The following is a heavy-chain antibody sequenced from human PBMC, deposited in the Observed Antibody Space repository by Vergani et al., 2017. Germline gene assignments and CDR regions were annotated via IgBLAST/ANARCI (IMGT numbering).Heavy chain of an antibody. CDR2: IYYSGST. CDR1: GGSISSHY. Sequence: QVQLQESGPGLVKPSETLSLTCTVSGGSISSHYWSWIRQPPGKGLEWIGYIYYSGSTNYNPSLKSRVTISVDTSKNQFSLKLSSVTAADTAVYYCARGYYDSSGYYYLGYWGQGTLVTVSS. V-gene: IGHV4-59*11. D-gene: IGHD3-22*01. J-gene: IGHJ4*02. CDR3: ARGYYDSSGYYYLGY.